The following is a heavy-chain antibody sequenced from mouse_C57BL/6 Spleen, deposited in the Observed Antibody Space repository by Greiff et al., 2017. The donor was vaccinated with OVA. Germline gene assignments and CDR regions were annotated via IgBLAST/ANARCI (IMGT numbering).Heavy chain of an antibody. Sequence: EVKLMESGGGLVKPGGSLKLSCAASGFTFSDYGMHWVRQAPEKGLEWVAYISSGSSTIYYADTVKGRFTISRDNAKNTLFLQMTSLRSEDTAMYYCARDGSSFRYFDVWGTGTTVTVSS. D-gene: IGHD1-1*01. CDR2: ISSGSSTI. J-gene: IGHJ1*03. CDR1: GFTFSDYG. V-gene: IGHV5-17*01. CDR3: ARDGSSFRYFDV.